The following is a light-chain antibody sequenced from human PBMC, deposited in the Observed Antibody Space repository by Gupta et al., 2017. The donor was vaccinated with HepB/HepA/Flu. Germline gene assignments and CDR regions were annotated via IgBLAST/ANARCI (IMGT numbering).Light chain of an antibody. J-gene: IGLJ2*01. V-gene: IGLV1-44*01. Sequence: QSVLTQPPSASGTPGQRVTISCSGSSSHIGSNTVNWYQQLPGTAPKLLIYSNNQLPSGVPDRFSGSKSGTSASLAISGLQSEDEADYYCAAWDDSLNGPVVFGGGTKLTVL. CDR3: AAWDDSLNGPVV. CDR1: SSHIGSNT. CDR2: SNN.